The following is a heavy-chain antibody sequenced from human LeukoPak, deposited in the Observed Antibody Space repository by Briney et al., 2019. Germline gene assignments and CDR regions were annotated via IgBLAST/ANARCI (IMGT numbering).Heavy chain of an antibody. CDR3: AKARSYYDSSGYDY. Sequence: GGSLRLSCAASGFTFSSYGIHWVRQAPGKGLEWVAFIRYDGSNKYYADSVKGRFPISRDNSKNTLYLQMNSLRAEDTAVYYCAKARSYYDSSGYDYWGQGTLVTVSS. V-gene: IGHV3-30*02. D-gene: IGHD3-22*01. CDR2: IRYDGSNK. J-gene: IGHJ4*02. CDR1: GFTFSSYG.